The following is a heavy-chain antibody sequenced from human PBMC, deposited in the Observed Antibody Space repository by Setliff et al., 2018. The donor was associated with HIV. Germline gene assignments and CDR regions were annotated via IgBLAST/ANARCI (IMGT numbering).Heavy chain of an antibody. Sequence: GGSLRLSCTASGFTFADYTMSWVRQAPGKGLEWVAFIRNKAYGGTTDYSASVKGRFTISRDDSKSIGYLQMNSLKTEDTAVYYCTSSGANYYDRSVYTSYWGQGTLVTVSS. V-gene: IGHV3-49*04. CDR3: TSSGANYYDRSVYTSY. CDR1: GFTFADYT. J-gene: IGHJ4*02. D-gene: IGHD3-22*01. CDR2: IRNKAYGGTT.